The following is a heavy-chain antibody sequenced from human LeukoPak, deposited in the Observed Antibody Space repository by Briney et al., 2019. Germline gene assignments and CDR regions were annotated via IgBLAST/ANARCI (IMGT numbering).Heavy chain of an antibody. CDR1: GYTFTSCD. D-gene: IGHD2-2*01. V-gene: IGHV1-8*01. J-gene: IGHJ5*02. CDR3: ARVGKHQLPPFLYSWFDP. Sequence: GASVKVSCKASGYTFTSCDINWVRQATGQGLEWMGWMNPNSGNTGYAQKFQGRVTMTRNTSISTAYMELNSLRSEDTAVYYCARVGKHQLPPFLYSWFDPWGQGTLVTVSS. CDR2: MNPNSGNT.